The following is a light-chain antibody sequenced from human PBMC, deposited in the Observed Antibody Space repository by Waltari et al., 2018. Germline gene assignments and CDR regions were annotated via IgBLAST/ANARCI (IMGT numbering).Light chain of an antibody. V-gene: IGLV2-23*02. CDR2: DVN. J-gene: IGLJ3*02. CDR1: SSDVGTYDL. Sequence: QSALTQPASVSGSPGQSITISCTGTSSDVGTYDLVSWYQQHPGKAPKLMIHDVNKRPSGVSPRFSGSKSGNPASLTIAGLQAEDEADYYCCSFADSSASWVFGGGTKLTVL. CDR3: CSFADSSASWV.